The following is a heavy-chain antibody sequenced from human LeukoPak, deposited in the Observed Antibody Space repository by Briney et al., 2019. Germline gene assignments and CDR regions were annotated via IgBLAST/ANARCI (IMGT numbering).Heavy chain of an antibody. V-gene: IGHV4-4*07. Sequence: SETLSLTCTVSGGSISSYYWSWIRQPAGKGLEWIGRIYTSGSTNYNPSLKSRVTMSVDTSKNQFSLKLSSVTAADTAVYYCARDSPPYYYDSSGYLGLRWFDPWGQGTLVTVSS. CDR1: GGSISSYY. D-gene: IGHD3-22*01. CDR2: IYTSGST. CDR3: ARDSPPYYYDSSGYLGLRWFDP. J-gene: IGHJ5*02.